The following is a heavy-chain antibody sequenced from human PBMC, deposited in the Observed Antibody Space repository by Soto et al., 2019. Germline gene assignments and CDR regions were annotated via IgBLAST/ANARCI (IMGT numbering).Heavy chain of an antibody. CDR2: IDPSDSYT. V-gene: IGHV5-10-1*01. J-gene: IGHJ5*02. Sequence: GASLKISCQGSGYSFTSYLLSWVRQMPGKGLEWMGRIDPSDSYTNYSPSFQGHVTISADKAISTAYLQWSSLKASDTAMYYCARHTATTVYYYDSSGYTNNWFDPWGQGTLVKVSS. D-gene: IGHD3-22*01. CDR1: GYSFTSYL. CDR3: ARHTATTVYYYDSSGYTNNWFDP.